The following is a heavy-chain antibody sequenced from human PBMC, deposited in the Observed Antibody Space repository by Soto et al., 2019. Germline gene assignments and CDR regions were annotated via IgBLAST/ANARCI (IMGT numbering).Heavy chain of an antibody. Sequence: SETLSLTCSVSGGTISRDNYYWTWIRQRPGQGLEWIGNIYSSGTTYYNPSLGSQFTISVDTSKNQFSLKVTYVTAADTAVYYCARYCSSSSCYRKGMDVRGQGTTVTVSS. CDR3: ARYCSSSSCYRKGMDV. V-gene: IGHV4-31*01. CDR2: IYSSGTT. J-gene: IGHJ6*02. CDR1: GGTISRDNYY. D-gene: IGHD2-2*01.